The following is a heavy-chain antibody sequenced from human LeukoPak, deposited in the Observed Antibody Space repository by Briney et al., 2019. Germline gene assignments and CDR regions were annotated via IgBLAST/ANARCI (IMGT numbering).Heavy chain of an antibody. D-gene: IGHD3-16*01. V-gene: IGHV5-51*01. CDR1: GYSFTRYW. J-gene: IGHJ3*02. CDR2: IYLSDSDT. Sequence: GESLKISCKGFGYSFTRYWIGWVRQMPGKGLEWMGIIYLSDSDTRYSPSLQGQVTISADKSISTAYLQWSSLKASDTAMYYCARSRVGVGSTDGFDIWGQGTMVTVPS. CDR3: ARSRVGVGSTDGFDI.